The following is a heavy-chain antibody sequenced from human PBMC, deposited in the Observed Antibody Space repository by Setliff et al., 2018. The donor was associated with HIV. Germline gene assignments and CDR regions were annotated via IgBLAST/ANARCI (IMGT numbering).Heavy chain of an antibody. D-gene: IGHD3-3*01. CDR3: TRDPYNFWSGFSYYYHMDV. CDR2: IMQDGSEK. CDR1: GFTFSSHW. J-gene: IGHJ6*03. V-gene: IGHV3-7*01. Sequence: HPGGSLRLSCAASGFTFSSHWMAWVRQAPGKGLEWVANIMQDGSEKFYVDSVKGRFTISRDNAKNSLYLQMNSLRAEDTAVYYCTRDPYNFWSGFSYYYHMDVWGKGTTVTVSS.